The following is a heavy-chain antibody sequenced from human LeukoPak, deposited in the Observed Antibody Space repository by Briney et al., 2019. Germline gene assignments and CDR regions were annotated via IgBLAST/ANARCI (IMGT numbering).Heavy chain of an antibody. Sequence: SETLSLTCAVSGYSISSGYYWGWIWQPPGKGLEWIGSIYHSGSTYYNPSLKSRVTISVDTSKNQFSLKLSSVTAADTAVYYCARTVDYGGAFDIWGQGTMVTVSS. CDR3: ARTVDYGGAFDI. J-gene: IGHJ3*02. V-gene: IGHV4-38-2*01. CDR2: IYHSGST. D-gene: IGHD4-17*01. CDR1: GYSISSGYY.